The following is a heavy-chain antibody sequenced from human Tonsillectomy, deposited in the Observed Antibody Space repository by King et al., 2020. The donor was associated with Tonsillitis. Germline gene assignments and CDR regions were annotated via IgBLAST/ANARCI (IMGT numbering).Heavy chain of an antibody. D-gene: IGHD1-14*01. CDR1: EFTFSNSW. CDR2: ITPEGGFS. Sequence: EVQLVESGGGLVQPWGSLRLSCASSEFTFSNSWIHWVRQAPGKGLVWGSRITPEGGFSTYADSVKGRFTISRDNAKNTLYLQMNSLRAEDTAVYYCARDMTGPVDYWGQGTLVTVSS. J-gene: IGHJ4*02. CDR3: ARDMTGPVDY. V-gene: IGHV3-74*01.